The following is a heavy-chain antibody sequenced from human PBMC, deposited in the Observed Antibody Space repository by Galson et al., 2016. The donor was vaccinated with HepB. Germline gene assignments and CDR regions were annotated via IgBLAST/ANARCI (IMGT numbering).Heavy chain of an antibody. D-gene: IGHD3-10*01. CDR3: ARAGNYYGSGSYYKNGAFDI. CDR2: ISSSSSYI. CDR1: AFTFSSYN. V-gene: IGHV3-21*06. Sequence: SLRLSCAASAFTFSSYNMNWVRQAPGKGLEWVSSISSSSSYIYYTDSVKGRFTISRDNAKNMLYLQMNSLRAEDTALYYCARAGNYYGSGSYYKNGAFDIWGQ. J-gene: IGHJ3*02.